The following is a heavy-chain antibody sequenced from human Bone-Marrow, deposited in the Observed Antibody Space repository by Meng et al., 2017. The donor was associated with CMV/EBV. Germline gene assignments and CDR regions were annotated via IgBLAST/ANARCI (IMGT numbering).Heavy chain of an antibody. D-gene: IGHD2-2*01. V-gene: IGHV3-21*01. CDR2: ITSSSSYI. CDR3: ATSCSSTSCQSFDY. CDR1: GVTCSSYN. J-gene: IGHJ4*02. Sequence: ASGVTCSSYNMNWVRQAPGKGLEWVSSITSSSSYIYYADSVKGRFTISRDNARTSLYLQMNTLRAEDTAVYYCATSCSSTSCQSFDYWGQGTLVTVSS.